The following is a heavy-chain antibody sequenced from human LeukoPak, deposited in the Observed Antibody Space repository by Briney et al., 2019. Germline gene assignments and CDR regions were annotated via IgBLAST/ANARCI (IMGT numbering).Heavy chain of an antibody. J-gene: IGHJ4*02. CDR3: GSSRRDGYFDY. Sequence: GGSLRLSCAASGFTFSSYWMHWVRQAPGKGLVWVSRINSDGSSTSYADSVKGRFTISRDNAKNTLYLQMNSLSAEDTAVYYCGSSRRDGYFDYWGQGTLVTVSS. D-gene: IGHD5-24*01. CDR2: INSDGSST. CDR1: GFTFSSYW. V-gene: IGHV3-74*01.